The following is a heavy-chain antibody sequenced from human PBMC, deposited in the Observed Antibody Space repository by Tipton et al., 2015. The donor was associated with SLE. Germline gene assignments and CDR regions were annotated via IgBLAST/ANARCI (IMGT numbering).Heavy chain of an antibody. CDR1: GYSISSGYY. J-gene: IGHJ4*02. Sequence: TLSLTCAVSGYSISSGYYWGWIRQPPGKGLEWIGSIYHSGSTYYNPSLKGRVTISVDTSKNQFSLKLSSVTAADTAVYYCARHQGGFDYWGQGTLVPVSS. CDR3: ARHQGGFDY. V-gene: IGHV4-38-2*01. CDR2: IYHSGST.